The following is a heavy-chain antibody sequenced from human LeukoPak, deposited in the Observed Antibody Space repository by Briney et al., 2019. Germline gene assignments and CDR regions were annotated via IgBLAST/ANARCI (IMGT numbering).Heavy chain of an antibody. CDR2: ISAYNGNT. Sequence: ASVKVSCKASGYTFTSYGISWVRQAPGQGLEWMGWISAYNGNTNYAQKLQGRVTMTTDTSTSTAYMELRSLRSDDTAVYYCTRDLGNIAVAGTGYWGQGTLVTVSS. D-gene: IGHD6-19*01. CDR1: GYTFTSYG. J-gene: IGHJ4*02. V-gene: IGHV1-18*01. CDR3: TRDLGNIAVAGTGY.